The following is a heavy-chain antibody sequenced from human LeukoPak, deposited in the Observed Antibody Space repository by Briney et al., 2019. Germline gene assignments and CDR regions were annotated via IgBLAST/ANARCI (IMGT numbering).Heavy chain of an antibody. CDR3: ATGLGARDAFNF. CDR1: GYSLTELS. D-gene: IGHD3-16*01. J-gene: IGHJ3*01. CDR2: FDPEDGET. Sequence: ASVKVSCKVSGYSLTELSIHWVRQPPGRGLEWMGRFDPEDGETIYAQKFQGRVTMTEDTSTDTAYMELSSLRSEDTAVYYFATGLGARDAFNFWGQGTMVTVSS. V-gene: IGHV1-24*01.